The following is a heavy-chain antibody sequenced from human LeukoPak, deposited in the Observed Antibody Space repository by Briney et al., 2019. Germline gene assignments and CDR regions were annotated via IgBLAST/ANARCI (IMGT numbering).Heavy chain of an antibody. CDR1: GGSISSSSYY. J-gene: IGHJ4*02. V-gene: IGHV4-39*01. D-gene: IGHD5-18*01. CDR3: ARGAAMVTSNFDY. Sequence: SETLSLTCTVSGGSISSSSYYWGWIRQPPGKGLEWIGSIYYSGSTYYNPSLKSRVTISVDTSKNQFSLKLSSVTAADTAVYYCARGAAMVTSNFDYWGQGTLVTVSS. CDR2: IYYSGST.